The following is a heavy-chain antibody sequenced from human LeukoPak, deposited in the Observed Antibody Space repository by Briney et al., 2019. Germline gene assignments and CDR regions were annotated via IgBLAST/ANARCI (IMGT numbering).Heavy chain of an antibody. V-gene: IGHV3-21*01. Sequence: GGSLSLSCTASGFTFSTYSMNWVRQAPGKGLEWVSSISSSSSHIYYAASVKGRFTISRDNAKNSLYLQMNSLRAEDTAVYYCARGDTVAARPGRFDSWGQGTLVTVSS. D-gene: IGHD6-6*01. CDR1: GFTFSTYS. CDR3: ARGDTVAARPGRFDS. J-gene: IGHJ4*02. CDR2: ISSSSSHI.